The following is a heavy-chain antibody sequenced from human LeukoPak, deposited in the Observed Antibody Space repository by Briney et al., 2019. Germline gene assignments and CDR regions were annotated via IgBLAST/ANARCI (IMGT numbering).Heavy chain of an antibody. CDR2: ISGRGTGT. CDR1: GFTFNNCA. J-gene: IGHJ4*02. V-gene: IGHV3-23*01. CDR3: AKEEDVTAPGAFDY. Sequence: GGSLRLSCAASGFTFNNCAMSWVRQAPGKGLEWVSVISGRGTGTSYAASVKGRFTISRGNSKNTLYLQMSSLRAEDTAVYYCAKEEDVTAPGAFDYWGQGTLVTVSS. D-gene: IGHD6-13*01.